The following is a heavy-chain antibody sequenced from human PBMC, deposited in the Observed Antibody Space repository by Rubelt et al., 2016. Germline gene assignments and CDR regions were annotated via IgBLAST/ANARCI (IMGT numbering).Heavy chain of an antibody. J-gene: IGHJ4*02. CDR3: ARVYDSSDTYYFDY. Sequence: QVQLVQSGAEVKKPGASVKVSCKASGYTFTSYYMHWVRQAPGQGLEWMGWISAYNGNTNYARKLQGRVTRTRDTSTSTVYMELSSLRSEDTAVYYCARVYDSSDTYYFDYWGQGTLVTVSS. CDR2: ISAYNGNT. V-gene: IGHV1-46*01. CDR1: GYTFTSYY. D-gene: IGHD3-22*01.